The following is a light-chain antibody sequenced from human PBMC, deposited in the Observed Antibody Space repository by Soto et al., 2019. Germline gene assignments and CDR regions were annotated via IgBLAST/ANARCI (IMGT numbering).Light chain of an antibody. Sequence: QMSRSRSSLSSSVGERGSITCRASQSISRYFNWYQHQQGKAPKPLIYAASSLQRAVPSRFSGSGSGTDFTLTISSMKPEDFATYYCHQSYSTLTPTFGQGTKVDIK. CDR1: QSISRY. CDR3: HQSYSTLTPT. J-gene: IGKJ1*01. CDR2: AAS. V-gene: IGKV1-39*01.